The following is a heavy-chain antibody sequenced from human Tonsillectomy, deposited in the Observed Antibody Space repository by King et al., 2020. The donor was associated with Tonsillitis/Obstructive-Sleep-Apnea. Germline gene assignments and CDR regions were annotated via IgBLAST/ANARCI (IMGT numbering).Heavy chain of an antibody. J-gene: IGHJ6*02. V-gene: IGHV4-34*01. D-gene: IGHD3-3*01. CDR3: ARAPFFGVDPGYGMDV. CDR1: GGSFSGYY. CDR2: INHSGST. Sequence: VQLQQWGAGLLKPSETLSLTCAVYGGSFSGYYWSWIRQPPGKGLEWIGEINHSGSTNYNPSLKSRVTISVDTSKNQFSLKLSSVTAADTAVYYCARAPFFGVDPGYGMDVWGQGTTVTVSS.